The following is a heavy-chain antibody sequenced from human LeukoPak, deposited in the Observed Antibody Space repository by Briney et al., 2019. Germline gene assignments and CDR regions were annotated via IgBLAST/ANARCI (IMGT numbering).Heavy chain of an antibody. CDR1: GFTFSSYE. V-gene: IGHV3-48*03. D-gene: IGHD3-22*01. CDR2: ISSSGSTI. CDR3: ARYYDGYSFLDSFDI. J-gene: IGHJ3*02. Sequence: PGGSLRLSCAASGFTFSSYEMNWVRQAPGKGLEWVSYISSSGSTIYYADSVKGRFTISRDNAKNSLYLQMSSLRDEDTAVYSCARYYDGYSFLDSFDIWGPGTMITVSS.